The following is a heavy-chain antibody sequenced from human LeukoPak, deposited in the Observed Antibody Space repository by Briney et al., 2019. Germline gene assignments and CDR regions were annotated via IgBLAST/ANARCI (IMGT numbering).Heavy chain of an antibody. CDR3: AKVLQGKGVTNAFDI. Sequence: PGGSLRLSCAASGFTFSDYNMNWVRQSPEKGLEWVSAISGSGGSTYYADSVKGRFTISRDNSKNTLYLQMNSLRAEDTAVYYCAKVLQGKGVTNAFDIWGQGTMVTVSS. CDR2: ISGSGGST. CDR1: GFTFSDYN. J-gene: IGHJ3*02. D-gene: IGHD1-26*01. V-gene: IGHV3-23*01.